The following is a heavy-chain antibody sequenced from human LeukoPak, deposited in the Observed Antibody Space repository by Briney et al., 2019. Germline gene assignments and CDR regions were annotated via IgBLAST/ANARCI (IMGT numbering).Heavy chain of an antibody. Sequence: SETLSLTCTISGGSISSSNWWSWVRQPPGKGLEWIGEIYHSGSTNYNPSLKSRVTISVDTSKNQFSLKLSSVTAADTAVYYCARSARITMVRGVRSSYYYMDVWGKGTTVTVSS. D-gene: IGHD3-10*01. CDR3: ARSARITMVRGVRSSYYYMDV. J-gene: IGHJ6*03. CDR2: IYHSGST. V-gene: IGHV4-4*02. CDR1: GGSISSSNW.